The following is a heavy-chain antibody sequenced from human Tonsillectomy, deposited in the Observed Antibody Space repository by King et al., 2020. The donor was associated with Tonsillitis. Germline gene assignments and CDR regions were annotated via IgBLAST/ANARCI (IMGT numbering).Heavy chain of an antibody. V-gene: IGHV1-18*01. CDR1: GYIFRDYG. J-gene: IGHJ4*02. CDR2: ITVDNGDT. CDR3: ARETYSAYDNYDDFDY. D-gene: IGHD5-12*01. Sequence: QLVQSGAEVKKPGASVKVSCKASGYIFRDYGITWVRQAPGQGLEWMGWITVDNGDTDYAQKFQGRVTITADTSTNTAYMELRSLTSDDTAIYYCARETYSAYDNYDDFDYWGQGTLVTVTT.